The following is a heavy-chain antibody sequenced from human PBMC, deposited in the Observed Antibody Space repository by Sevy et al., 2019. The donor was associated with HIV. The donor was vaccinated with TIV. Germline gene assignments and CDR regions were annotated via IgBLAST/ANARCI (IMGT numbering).Heavy chain of an antibody. J-gene: IGHJ6*02. Sequence: GGSLRLSCAASGFTFSSYGMHWVRQAPGKGLEWVAVISYDGSNKYYADSVKGRFTISRDNSKNTLYLLMNSLRAEDTAVYYCAKSYDYYYYGMDVWGQGTTVTVSS. V-gene: IGHV3-30*18. CDR3: AKSYDYYYYGMDV. CDR2: ISYDGSNK. D-gene: IGHD2-8*01. CDR1: GFTFSSYG.